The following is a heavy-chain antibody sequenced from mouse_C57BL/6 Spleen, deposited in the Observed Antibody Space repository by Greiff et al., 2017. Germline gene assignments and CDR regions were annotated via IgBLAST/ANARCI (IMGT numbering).Heavy chain of an antibody. Sequence: VQLQQSGAELAKPGASVKLSCKASGYTFTSYWMHWVKQRPGQGLEWIGYINPSSGYTKYNQKFKDKATLTADKSSSTAYMQLSSLTYEDSAVYYCATYYGSSPGAMDDWGQGTSVTVSS. CDR1: GYTFTSYW. D-gene: IGHD1-1*01. J-gene: IGHJ4*01. CDR3: ATYYGSSPGAMDD. V-gene: IGHV1-7*01. CDR2: INPSSGYT.